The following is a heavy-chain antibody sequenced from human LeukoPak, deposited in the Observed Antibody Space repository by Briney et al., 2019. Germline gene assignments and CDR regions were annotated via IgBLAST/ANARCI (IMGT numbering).Heavy chain of an antibody. CDR2: ISVDGTYT. J-gene: IGHJ4*02. CDR1: GFTFSSYS. CDR3: ARAGGDGTYYGDY. V-gene: IGHV3-23*01. D-gene: IGHD1-26*01. Sequence: GGSLRLSCAASGFTFSSYSMNWVRQAPGKGLEWVSAISVDGTYTYYADSVEGRFTVSRDNTKNTLYLQMNSLRAEDTAVYYCARAGGDGTYYGDYWGQGTLVTVSS.